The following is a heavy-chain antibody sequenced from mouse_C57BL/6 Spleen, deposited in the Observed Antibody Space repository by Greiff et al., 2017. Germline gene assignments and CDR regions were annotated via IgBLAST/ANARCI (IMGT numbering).Heavy chain of an antibody. CDR1: GYTFTGYW. J-gene: IGHJ2*01. V-gene: IGHV1-9*01. D-gene: IGHD6-2*01. Sequence: VQLQQSGAELMQPGASVKLSCKATGYTFTGYWIEWVKQRPGHGLEWIGEILPGSGSTNSNEKFKGKATFTVATSSNTTYMQLGSLTTEYSAIYYCARVSDYWGQGTTLTVSS. CDR2: ILPGSGST. CDR3: ARVSDY.